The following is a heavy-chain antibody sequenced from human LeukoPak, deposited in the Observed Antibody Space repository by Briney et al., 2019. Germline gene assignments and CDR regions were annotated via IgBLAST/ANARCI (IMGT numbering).Heavy chain of an antibody. CDR1: GFTFSSYA. V-gene: IGHV3-23*01. CDR2: ISGSGGST. Sequence: PGGSLRLSCAASGFTFSSYAMSWVRQAPGKGLEWVSAISGSGGSTYYADSVKGRFTISRDNSKNTLYLQMNSLRVDDTAVFYCAQSSGYNYAVSWGQGTLVAVSS. D-gene: IGHD5-18*01. CDR3: AQSSGYNYAVS. J-gene: IGHJ5*02.